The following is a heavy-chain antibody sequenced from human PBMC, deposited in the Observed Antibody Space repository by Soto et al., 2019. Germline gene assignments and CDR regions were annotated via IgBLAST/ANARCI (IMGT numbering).Heavy chain of an antibody. CDR1: GGSFSGYY. V-gene: IGHV4-34*01. CDR2: INHSGST. Sequence: QVQLQQWGAGLLKPSETLSLTCAFYGGSFSGYYWSWIRQPPGKGLEWIGEINHSGSTNYNPSLKSRVTITVDSSKNQFSLKLSSVTAADTAVYYCARGGFDYGVQGTLVTVSS. J-gene: IGHJ4*02. CDR3: ARGGFDY.